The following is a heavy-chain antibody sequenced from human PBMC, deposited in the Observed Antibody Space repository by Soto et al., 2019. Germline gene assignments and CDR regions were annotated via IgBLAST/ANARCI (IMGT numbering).Heavy chain of an antibody. J-gene: IGHJ5*02. V-gene: IGHV4-61*01. D-gene: IGHD6-19*01. CDR3: ARDVVPHLDSGWSTRWFDP. Sequence: QVQLQESGPRLVKPWETLSLTCTVSGGSVSSGNYYWSWIRQSPGKGLEWLGYLYYSGSANYNPSLESRVSISVDTSKNQFSLKLSSVTAEDTAVYYCARDVVPHLDSGWSTRWFDPWGQGILVTVSS. CDR1: GGSVSSGNYY. CDR2: LYYSGSA.